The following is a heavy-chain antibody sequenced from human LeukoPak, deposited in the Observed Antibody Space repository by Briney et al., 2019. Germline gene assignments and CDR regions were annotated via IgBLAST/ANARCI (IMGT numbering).Heavy chain of an antibody. V-gene: IGHV1-18*01. CDR3: ARHYDSSGYYLNFAY. CDR1: GYSSTNYG. J-gene: IGHJ4*02. D-gene: IGHD3-22*01. CDR2: IHIYRGNT. Sequence: ASVKVSCKASGYSSTNYGISWVRQAPGQGLEWMGWIHIYRGNTNYAQKFQGRVTMTTDTSTSTAYKELRRLRSDDTAVYYCARHYDSSGYYLNFAYGGQGTLVTVSP.